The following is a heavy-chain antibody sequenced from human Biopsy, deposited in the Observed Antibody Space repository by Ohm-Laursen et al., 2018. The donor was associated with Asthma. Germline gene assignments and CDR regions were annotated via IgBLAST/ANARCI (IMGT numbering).Heavy chain of an antibody. CDR3: ARISRLGYNSLDYGMDV. CDR1: GFTFSNYA. CDR2: IYSGDNT. D-gene: IGHD5-24*01. Sequence: SLRLSCAAPGFTFSNYAMSWVRQAPGKGLEWVSLIYSGDNTYYADSVKGRFTISRDHSKLYLQMNNLRAEDTAVYHCARISRLGYNSLDYGMDVWGQGTTATVSS. V-gene: IGHV3-53*01. J-gene: IGHJ6*02.